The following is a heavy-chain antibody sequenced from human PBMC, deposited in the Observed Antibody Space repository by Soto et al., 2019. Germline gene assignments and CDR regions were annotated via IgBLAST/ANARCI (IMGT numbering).Heavy chain of an antibody. CDR3: AKPRRIISGSTTNWFDP. CDR2: ISGSGGST. Sequence: EVQVLESGGGLVQPGGSLRLSCAASGFTFSSYAMSWVRQAPGKGLEWVSAISGSGGSTYYADSVKGRFTISRDNSKNTLYLQMNSLRAEDTAVYYCAKPRRIISGSTTNWFDPWGQGTLVTVSS. D-gene: IGHD6-19*01. V-gene: IGHV3-23*01. CDR1: GFTFSSYA. J-gene: IGHJ5*02.